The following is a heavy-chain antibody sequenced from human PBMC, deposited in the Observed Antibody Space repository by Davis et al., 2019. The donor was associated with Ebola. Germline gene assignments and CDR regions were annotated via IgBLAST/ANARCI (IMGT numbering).Heavy chain of an antibody. CDR1: GYSLTSYW. CDR3: ARGRGIAAAASGGDYFDY. J-gene: IGHJ4*02. CDR2: IYLGDSDT. Sequence: GESLKISCQGSGYSLTSYWIGWVRQMPGKGLEWMGIIYLGDSDTRYSPSFQGQVTISADKSISTAYLQWSSLKASDTAMYYCARGRGIAAAASGGDYFDYWGQGTPVTVSS. D-gene: IGHD6-13*01. V-gene: IGHV5-51*01.